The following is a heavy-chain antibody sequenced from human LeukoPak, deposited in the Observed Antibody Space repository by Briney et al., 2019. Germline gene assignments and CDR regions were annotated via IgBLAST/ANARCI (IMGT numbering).Heavy chain of an antibody. CDR1: GYTFTSYD. CDR3: ARDEVVAAPNYFGMVV. D-gene: IGHD2-15*01. V-gene: IGHV1-8*01. Sequence: ASVKVPCKASGYTFTSYDVNWVRQATGQGLEWMGWMNPNSGNTGLAQKFQGRVTLTRDTSLSTAYMELSNLRSGDTAVYYCARDEVVAAPNYFGMVVWGQGTTVSVSS. CDR2: MNPNSGNT. J-gene: IGHJ6*02.